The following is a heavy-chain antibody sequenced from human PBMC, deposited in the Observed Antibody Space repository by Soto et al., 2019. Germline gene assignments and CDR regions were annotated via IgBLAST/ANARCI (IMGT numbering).Heavy chain of an antibody. D-gene: IGHD6-19*01. V-gene: IGHV3-30-3*01. CDR3: AREAGHWFDT. CDR2: ISYDGSNK. J-gene: IGHJ5*02. Sequence: GGSLRLSCAVSGFTFSSYAMHWVRQAPGKGLEWVAVISYDGSNKYYADSVKGRFTISRDNSKNTLYLQMNSLRAEDTAVYYCAREAGHWFDTWVQGTLVTVSS. CDR1: GFTFSSYA.